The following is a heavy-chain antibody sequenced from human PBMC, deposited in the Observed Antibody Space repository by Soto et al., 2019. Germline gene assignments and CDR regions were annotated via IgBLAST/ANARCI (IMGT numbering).Heavy chain of an antibody. Sequence: ESGGGLVQPGGSLRLSCAASGFTFSSYWMTWVRQAPGKGLEWVANIKKDESKKSYLDSVRGRFTISGDNAKNSLYLQMDSLTAEDTALYYCARDVSPGSSSWYFDAFDLWGQGTMVTVSS. D-gene: IGHD6-13*01. CDR2: IKKDESKK. CDR1: GFTFSSYW. CDR3: ARDVSPGSSSWYFDAFDL. J-gene: IGHJ3*01. V-gene: IGHV3-7*05.